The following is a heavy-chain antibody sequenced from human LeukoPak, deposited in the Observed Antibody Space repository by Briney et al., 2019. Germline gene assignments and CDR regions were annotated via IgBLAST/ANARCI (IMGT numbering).Heavy chain of an antibody. V-gene: IGHV3-48*02. D-gene: IGHD5-12*01. J-gene: IGHJ4*02. CDR3: ARAMRSGYDY. CDR1: GFTFSNYG. Sequence: GGSLRLSCAASGFTFSNYGMNWVRQAPGKGLEWVSYISSSSDAIYYADSVKGRFTISRDNAKNSLYLEMNSLRDEDTAVYYCARAMRSGYDYWGQGTLVIVSS. CDR2: ISSSSDAI.